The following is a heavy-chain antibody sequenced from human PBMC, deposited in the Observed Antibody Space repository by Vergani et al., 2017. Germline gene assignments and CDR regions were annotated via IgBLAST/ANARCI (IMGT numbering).Heavy chain of an antibody. Sequence: QLQLQESGPGLVKPSATLSLTCSVSGASIRSSNYNWGWIRQPPGKGLEWIASIYYSGSTYYNPSLKSRVTISVDTSKNQFSRKLCPVTAADTAVYFCARRSTVEWLVKLGWIDPGGQGILVTVSS. J-gene: IGHJ5*02. D-gene: IGHD6-19*01. CDR3: ARRSTVEWLVKLGWIDP. CDR2: IYYSGST. CDR1: GASIRSSNYN. V-gene: IGHV4-39*01.